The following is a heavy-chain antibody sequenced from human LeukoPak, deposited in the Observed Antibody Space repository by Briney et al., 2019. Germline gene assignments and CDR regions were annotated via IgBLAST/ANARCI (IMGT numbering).Heavy chain of an antibody. Sequence: GGSLRLSCAASGFTFSSYAMSWVRQAPGKGLEWASAISGSGGSTYYADSVKGRFTISRDNSKNTLYVQMNSLRAEDTAVYYCAKDRARYGSGSYYDYWGQGTPVTVSS. V-gene: IGHV3-23*01. CDR2: ISGSGGST. J-gene: IGHJ4*02. D-gene: IGHD3-10*01. CDR1: GFTFSSYA. CDR3: AKDRARYGSGSYYDY.